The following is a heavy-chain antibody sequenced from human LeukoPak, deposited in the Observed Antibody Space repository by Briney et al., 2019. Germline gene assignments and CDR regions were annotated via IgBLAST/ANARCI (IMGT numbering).Heavy chain of an antibody. CDR2: INYSGNT. D-gene: IGHD5-12*01. CDR3: ARAFGYSGHLDY. V-gene: IGHV4-34*01. J-gene: IGHJ4*02. Sequence: SETLSLTCAVYGVSFSSYYWSWIRQPPGKGLEWIGEINYSGNTNYNPSLKSRVTISIDMSKNQFSLKLSSVTAADTAVYYCARAFGYSGHLDYWGQGILVTVSS. CDR1: GVSFSSYY.